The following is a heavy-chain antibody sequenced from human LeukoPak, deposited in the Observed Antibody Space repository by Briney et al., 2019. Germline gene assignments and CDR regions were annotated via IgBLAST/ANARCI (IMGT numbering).Heavy chain of an antibody. V-gene: IGHV3-48*03. CDR3: ARALAYYYESSGHFDY. Sequence: GGSLRLSCAVSGFTFSSYEMNWVRQAPGKGREWVSYISTSGSTIYYADSVKGRFTISRDNAQNSLYLQMNSLRAEDTAVYYCARALAYYYESSGHFDYWGQGTLVTVSS. D-gene: IGHD3-22*01. CDR1: GFTFSSYE. CDR2: ISTSGSTI. J-gene: IGHJ4*02.